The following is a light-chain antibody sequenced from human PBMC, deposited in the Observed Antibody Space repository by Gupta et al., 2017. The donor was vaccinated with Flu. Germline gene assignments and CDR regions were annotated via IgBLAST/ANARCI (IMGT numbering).Light chain of an antibody. Sequence: SLGERATISCKSWQIVWYSSDNKNYLATYRQKSGLTPKLLIYWVSARESGVPDKFSGRGSGTGLTLTISRLQAEDVAVYYCHQYVNTPQTFGEGTKVEI. V-gene: IGKV4-1*01. J-gene: IGKJ4*02. CDR2: WVS. CDR1: QIVWYSSDNKNY. CDR3: HQYVNTPQT.